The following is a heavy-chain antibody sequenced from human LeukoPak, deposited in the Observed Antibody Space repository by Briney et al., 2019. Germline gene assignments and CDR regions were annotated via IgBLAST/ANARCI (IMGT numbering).Heavy chain of an antibody. Sequence: GGSLRLSCAASGFTSSNYAMTWVRQAPGKGLEWVSTISGSGGSAYYADFVKGRFTISRDNSKNTLFLQMNSLRAEDTALYYCAKLSGKTVAGTNYYFDYWGQGTLVTVSS. CDR2: ISGSGGSA. CDR1: GFTSSNYA. CDR3: AKLSGKTVAGTNYYFDY. J-gene: IGHJ4*02. V-gene: IGHV3-23*01. D-gene: IGHD6-19*01.